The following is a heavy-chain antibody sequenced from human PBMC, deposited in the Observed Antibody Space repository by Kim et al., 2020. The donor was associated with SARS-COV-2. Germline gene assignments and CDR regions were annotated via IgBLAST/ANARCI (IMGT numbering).Heavy chain of an antibody. CDR2: ISAYNGNT. Sequence: ASVKVSCKASGYTFTSYGISWVRQAPGQGLEWMGWISAYNGNTNYAQKLQGRVTMTTDTSTSTAYMELRSLRSDDTAVYYCARDHLPWGYYYYGMDVWGQGTTVTVSS. CDR3: ARDHLPWGYYYYGMDV. D-gene: IGHD3-16*01. CDR1: GYTFTSYG. V-gene: IGHV1-18*01. J-gene: IGHJ6*02.